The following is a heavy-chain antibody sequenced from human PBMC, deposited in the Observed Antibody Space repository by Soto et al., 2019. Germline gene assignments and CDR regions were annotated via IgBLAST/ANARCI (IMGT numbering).Heavy chain of an antibody. CDR1: GFMFDEYA. J-gene: IGHJ4*02. CDR2: ISWKGNV. Sequence: EVQLVESGGGLVQPGGSLRLSCAASGFMFDEYAMNWVRQAPGEGLEWVSGISWKGNVGYADSVRGRFTISRDNAKNSLYLQMNSLRIEDTALYYCAKGFSDMDYWGQGALVTVSS. V-gene: IGHV3-9*01. D-gene: IGHD2-21*02. CDR3: AKGFSDMDY.